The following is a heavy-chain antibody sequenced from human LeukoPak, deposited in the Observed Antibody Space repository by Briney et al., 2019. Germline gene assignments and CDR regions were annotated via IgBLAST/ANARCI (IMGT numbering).Heavy chain of an antibody. V-gene: IGHV3-66*01. Sequence: PGGSLRLSCAASGFTVSGKYMRWVRQSPGKGVEGVSFIYSDGTPYYAASVKGRFTISRDNSKLYLQINSLRAEDTAVYYCARAQPNNYGDPTLFDLWGQGTLVTVSS. CDR1: GFTVSGKY. J-gene: IGHJ4*02. CDR3: ARAQPNNYGDPTLFDL. CDR2: IYSDGTP. D-gene: IGHD4-17*01.